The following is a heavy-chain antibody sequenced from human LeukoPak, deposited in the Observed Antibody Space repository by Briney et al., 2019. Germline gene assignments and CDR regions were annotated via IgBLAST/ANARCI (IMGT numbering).Heavy chain of an antibody. V-gene: IGHV4-61*02. CDR1: GGSISSGGYY. Sequence: PSQTLSLTCTVSGGSISSGGYYWSWIRQPAGKGLEWIGRIYTSGSTNYNPSLKSRVTISVDTSKNQFSLKLSSVTAADTAVYYCATVQFKTFIDYWGQGTLVTVSS. J-gene: IGHJ4*02. CDR3: ATVQFKTFIDY. CDR2: IYTSGST. D-gene: IGHD5-24*01.